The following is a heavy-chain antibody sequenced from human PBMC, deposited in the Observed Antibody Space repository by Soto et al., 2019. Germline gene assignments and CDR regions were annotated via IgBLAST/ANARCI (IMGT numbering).Heavy chain of an antibody. CDR1: GFSFRNYA. D-gene: IGHD3-10*01. Sequence: VPLLESGGGLVQPGGSLRLSCAASGFSFRNYAMSWVRQAPGKGLEWISTLTGSSSNIYYADSVKGRFAISRDNSRNTLYLQMNSLTAEDTAVYYCANGRATYGLLTHDYWGQGTLVTVSS. CDR3: ANGRATYGLLTHDY. V-gene: IGHV3-23*01. CDR2: LTGSSSNI. J-gene: IGHJ4*02.